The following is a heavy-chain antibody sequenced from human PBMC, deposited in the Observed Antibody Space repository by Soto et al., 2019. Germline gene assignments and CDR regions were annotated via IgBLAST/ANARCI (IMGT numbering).Heavy chain of an antibody. D-gene: IGHD1-26*01. CDR1: GDSLRGQS. Sequence: PSETLSLTCAVVGDSLRGQSWNWVRQAPGKGLEWISSISGSGFKKYYADSVKGRFTISRDNSKSTVYLELNNLSAEDTAVYHCAKNQGVELVPLATVDWFDPWGQGSVVTVSS. CDR2: ISGSGFKK. CDR3: AKNQGVELVPLATVDWFDP. V-gene: IGHV3-23*01. J-gene: IGHJ5*02.